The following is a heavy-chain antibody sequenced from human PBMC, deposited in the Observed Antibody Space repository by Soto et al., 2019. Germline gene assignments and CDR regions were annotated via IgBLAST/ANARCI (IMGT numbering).Heavy chain of an antibody. CDR3: AKENRRGYCSGGICYGYFDY. CDR2: ISGSGDST. CDR1: GFTFSNYA. D-gene: IGHD2-15*01. J-gene: IGHJ4*02. V-gene: IGHV3-23*01. Sequence: EVQLLESGGGLVQPGGSLRLSCTASGFTFSNYAMSWVRQAPGKGLEWVPTISGSGDSTNYADSVKGQFAISRDNSNNMLYVQMDSLRVEDTAVYYCAKENRRGYCSGGICYGYFDYWGQGTLVTVSS.